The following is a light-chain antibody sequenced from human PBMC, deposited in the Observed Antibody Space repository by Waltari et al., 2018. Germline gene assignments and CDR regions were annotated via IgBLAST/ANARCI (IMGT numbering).Light chain of an antibody. CDR3: QSRDSTTLFV. CDR1: ALSSQW. V-gene: IGLV3-25*03. J-gene: IGLJ2*01. CDR2: KNV. Sequence: SYELTQPPSVSVSPGQTARITCSGDALSSQWAFWYQQKPGRSPVVLIYKNVERPSEIPARFSGSHSGTTVTLTISGVQAEDEADYYCQSRDSTTLFVFGAGTKLTVL.